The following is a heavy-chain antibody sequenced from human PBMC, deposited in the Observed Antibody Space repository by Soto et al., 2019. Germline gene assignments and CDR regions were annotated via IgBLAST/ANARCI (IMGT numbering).Heavy chain of an antibody. V-gene: IGHV3-30*03. CDR1: GFTFSSYG. D-gene: IGHD3-3*01. CDR3: TIVCDFPRCFDY. J-gene: IGHJ4*02. Sequence: PGGSLRLSCAASGFTFSSYGMHWVRQDPAKGLEWVAVISYDGSNKYYADSVTGRFTISRDNSKNTLYLQIHSLISEDTAVYYCTIVCDFPRCFDYWGQQT. CDR2: ISYDGSNK.